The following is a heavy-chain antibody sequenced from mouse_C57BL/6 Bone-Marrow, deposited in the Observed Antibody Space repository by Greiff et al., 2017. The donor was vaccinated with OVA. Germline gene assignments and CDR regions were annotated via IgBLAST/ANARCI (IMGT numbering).Heavy chain of an antibody. Sequence: QVQLQQPGAELVKPGASVKLSCKASGYTFTSYWMHWVKQRPGRGLEWIGRIDPNSGGTKYNEKFKGKATFTADTSSNTAYMQLSSLTTEDSAIYYCARWYYGFAYWGQGTLVTVSA. CDR2: IDPNSGGT. V-gene: IGHV1-62-3*01. CDR3: ARWYYGFAY. D-gene: IGHD1-2*01. J-gene: IGHJ3*01. CDR1: GYTFTSYW.